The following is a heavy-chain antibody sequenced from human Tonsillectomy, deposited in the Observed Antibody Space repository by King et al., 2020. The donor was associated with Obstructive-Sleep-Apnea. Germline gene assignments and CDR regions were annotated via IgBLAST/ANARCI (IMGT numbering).Heavy chain of an antibody. CDR3: TIDMFY. J-gene: IGHJ4*02. CDR2: ISWSRGNV. Sequence: VQLVESGGGLVQPGRSLRLSCATSGITFNTSAMPWVRHAPGKGLEWVSGISWSRGNVGYADSVKGRFIISKDDTKNSLFLQMNGLRTEDTALYFCTIDMFYWGQGTLVTVSS. D-gene: IGHD3-10*02. V-gene: IGHV3-9*01. CDR1: GITFNTSA.